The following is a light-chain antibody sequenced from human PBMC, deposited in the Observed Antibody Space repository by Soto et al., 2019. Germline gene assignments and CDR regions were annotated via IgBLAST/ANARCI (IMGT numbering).Light chain of an antibody. CDR3: QQYGRSPPT. V-gene: IGKV3-20*01. Sequence: EIVLTHSPATLSLSPWERATLSCRASQSVSSSYSAWYQQKPGQAPRLLISGATSRATGIPDRFSGSGSGTDFTLTISRLEPEDFEVYYCQQYGRSPPTFGQGTKVDIK. CDR2: GAT. J-gene: IGKJ1*01. CDR1: QSVSSSY.